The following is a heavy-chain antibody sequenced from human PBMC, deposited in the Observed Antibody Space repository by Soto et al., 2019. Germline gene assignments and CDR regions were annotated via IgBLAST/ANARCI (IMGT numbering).Heavy chain of an antibody. CDR3: ATNTSGGDLDI. J-gene: IGHJ3*02. V-gene: IGHV4-39*01. D-gene: IGHD3-10*01. CDR2: VYYTGGA. Sequence: QLQLQESGPGLVKPSETLPLTCTVSGGSITTKSDYWGWIRQPPGKGLEWIGNVYYTGGATYNPSLKSRVTISVDPSGNQFSLQLRSVTAADTAVYYCATNTSGGDLDIWGQGTMVIVSS. CDR1: GGSITTKSDY.